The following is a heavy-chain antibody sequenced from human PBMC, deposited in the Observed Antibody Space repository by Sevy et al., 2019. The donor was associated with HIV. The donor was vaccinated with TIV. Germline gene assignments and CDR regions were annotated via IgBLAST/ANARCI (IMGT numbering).Heavy chain of an antibody. CDR1: GGSFSGYY. CDR3: ARGTYSSGWGGHWFDP. CDR2: INHSGST. J-gene: IGHJ5*02. V-gene: IGHV4-34*01. D-gene: IGHD6-19*01. Sequence: SETLSLTCAVYGGSFSGYYWSWIRQPPGKGLEWIGEINHSGSTNYNPSLKSRVTISVDTSKNQFSLKRSSVTAADTAVYYCARGTYSSGWGGHWFDPWGQGTLVTVSS.